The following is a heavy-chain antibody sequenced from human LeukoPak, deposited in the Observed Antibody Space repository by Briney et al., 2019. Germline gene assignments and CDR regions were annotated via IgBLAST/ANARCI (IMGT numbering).Heavy chain of an antibody. CDR3: ARGRYYDFWSGYYLAEYFQH. Sequence: GASVKVSCKASGYTFTGYYMHWVRQAPGQGLEWMGWINPNSGGTNYAQKFQGRVTMTRNTSISTAYMELSSLRSEDTAVYYCARGRYYDFWSGYYLAEYFQHWGQGTLVTVSS. CDR1: GYTFTGYY. V-gene: IGHV1-2*02. J-gene: IGHJ1*01. D-gene: IGHD3-3*01. CDR2: INPNSGGT.